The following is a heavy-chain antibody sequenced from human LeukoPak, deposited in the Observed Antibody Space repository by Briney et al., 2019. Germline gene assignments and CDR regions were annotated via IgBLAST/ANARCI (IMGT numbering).Heavy chain of an antibody. Sequence: SGGSLRLSCAASGFTFSSYGMHWVRQAPGKGLEWVAVISYDGSNKYYADSVKGRFTISRDNSKNTLYLQMNSLRAEDTAVYYCAKDHHIIAATIGFDYWGQGTLVTVSS. D-gene: IGHD5-12*01. CDR1: GFTFSSYG. CDR2: ISYDGSNK. J-gene: IGHJ4*02. V-gene: IGHV3-30*18. CDR3: AKDHHIIAATIGFDY.